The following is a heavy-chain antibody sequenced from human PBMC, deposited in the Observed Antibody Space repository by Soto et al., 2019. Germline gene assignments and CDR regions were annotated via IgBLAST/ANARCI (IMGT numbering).Heavy chain of an antibody. J-gene: IGHJ6*02. CDR2: IIPISGTT. D-gene: IGHD2-15*01. CDR1: GGTFITHG. V-gene: IGHV1-69*13. Sequence: SVKVSFKASGGTFITHGIIWVRQAPGHGLEWMGGIIPISGTTYYTQKFQGRVTITADEPTSTAFMELSSLKSEDTAVFYCARGYCSGGNCYSGMDVWGQGTMVTVSS. CDR3: ARGYCSGGNCYSGMDV.